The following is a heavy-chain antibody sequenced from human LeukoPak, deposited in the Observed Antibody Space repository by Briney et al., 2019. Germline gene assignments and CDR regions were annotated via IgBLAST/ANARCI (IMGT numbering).Heavy chain of an antibody. CDR3: AHLGGIATRLAPILGYNTDV. CDR1: GGTSSSYA. D-gene: IGHD6-6*01. J-gene: IGHJ6*03. Sequence: SVKVSCKASGGTSSSYAISWVRQAPGQGLEWMGGIIPLFGAPNYAQKFQGRVTITTDESTSTAYMELSSLRSEDTAIYYCAHLGGIATRLAPILGYNTDVWGKGTTVTVSS. V-gene: IGHV1-69*05. CDR2: IIPLFGAP.